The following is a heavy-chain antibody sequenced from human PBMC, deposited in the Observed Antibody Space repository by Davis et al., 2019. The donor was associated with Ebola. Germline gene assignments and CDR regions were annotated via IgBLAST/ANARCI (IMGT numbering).Heavy chain of an antibody. CDR3: ARPHDYGGLYYYYGMDV. J-gene: IGHJ6*04. CDR1: GFTFSSYW. V-gene: IGHV3-7*01. Sequence: GESLKISCAASGFTFSSYWMSWVRQAPGKGLEWVANIKQDGSEKYYVDSVKGRFTISRDNSKNTPYLQMNSLRAEDTAVYYCARPHDYGGLYYYYGMDVWGKGTTVTVSS. D-gene: IGHD4-23*01. CDR2: IKQDGSEK.